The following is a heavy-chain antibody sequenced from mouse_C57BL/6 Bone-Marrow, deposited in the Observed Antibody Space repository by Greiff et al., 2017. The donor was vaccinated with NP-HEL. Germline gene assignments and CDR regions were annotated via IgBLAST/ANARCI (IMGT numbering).Heavy chain of an antibody. CDR1: GYTFTSYW. D-gene: IGHD2-3*01. CDR3: ARGGLLRLYYAMDY. CDR2: IYPGSGST. V-gene: IGHV1-55*01. Sequence: QVQLQQPGAELVKPGASVKMSCKASGYTFTSYWITWVKQRPGQGLEWIGDIYPGSGSTNYNEKFKSKATLTVDTSSSTAYMQLISLTSEDSAVYYCARGGLLRLYYAMDYWGQGTSVTVSS. J-gene: IGHJ4*01.